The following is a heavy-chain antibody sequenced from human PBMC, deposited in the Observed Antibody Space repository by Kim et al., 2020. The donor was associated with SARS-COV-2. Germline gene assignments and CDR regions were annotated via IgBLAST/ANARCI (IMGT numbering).Heavy chain of an antibody. Sequence: GGSLRLSCATSGFIFTSYWMSWIRQAPGKGLEWVASIQPEGSDKYYLDSVEGRFTISRDNAKSALYLQMNSLRAEDTAVYYCARDPKRVAASGGWGQGTL. J-gene: IGHJ4*02. CDR3: ARDPKRVAASGG. CDR1: GFIFTSYW. D-gene: IGHD2-15*01. CDR2: IQPEGSDK. V-gene: IGHV3-7*03.